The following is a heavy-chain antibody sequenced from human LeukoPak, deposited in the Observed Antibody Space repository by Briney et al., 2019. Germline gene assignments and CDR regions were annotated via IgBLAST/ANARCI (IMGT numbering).Heavy chain of an antibody. CDR1: GGSFSGYY. D-gene: IGHD2-2*01. Sequence: SETLSLTCAVSGGSFSGYYWSWIRQPPAKGLEWIGEINHSGSSNYNPPLKSRVTISVDTSKNQFSLKLNSMTAADTAVYYCARGREIGYQLPLDYWGQGTLVTVSS. V-gene: IGHV4-34*01. CDR3: ARGREIGYQLPLDY. J-gene: IGHJ4*02. CDR2: INHSGSS.